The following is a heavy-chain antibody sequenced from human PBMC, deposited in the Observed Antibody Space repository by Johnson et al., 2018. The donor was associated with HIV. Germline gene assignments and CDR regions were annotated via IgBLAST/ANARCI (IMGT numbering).Heavy chain of an antibody. CDR1: GFPFRSYW. D-gene: IGHD3-16*01. V-gene: IGHV3-66*01. CDR3: ARDGGGRGGDAFDI. CDR2: LSRGGNT. J-gene: IGHJ3*02. Sequence: VQLVESGGGLVQPGGSLRLSFAASGFPFRSYWMHLVRQAPGKGLMSVSVLSRGGNTYYSDYVKGKFTISRDNSKNTVCLQMNRLRAEDTAVYYCARDGGGRGGDAFDIWGQGTLVTVSS.